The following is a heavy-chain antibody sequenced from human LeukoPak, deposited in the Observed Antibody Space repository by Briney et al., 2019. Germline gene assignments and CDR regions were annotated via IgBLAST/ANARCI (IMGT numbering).Heavy chain of an antibody. CDR1: GGSISSSSYY. CDR2: IFYSGTT. V-gene: IGHV4-39*07. CDR3: ARDSIRGSS. Sequence: PSETLSLTCTVSGGSISSSSYYWGWVRQPPGKGLEWIGSIFYSGTTYYHPSLKSRVTISVDTSKNQFSLKLTSMTAADTAVYYCARDSIRGSSWGQGTMVTVSS. J-gene: IGHJ3*01. D-gene: IGHD3-16*01.